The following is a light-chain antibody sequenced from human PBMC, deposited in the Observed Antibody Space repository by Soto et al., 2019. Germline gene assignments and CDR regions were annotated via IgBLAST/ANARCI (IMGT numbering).Light chain of an antibody. CDR2: DAS. V-gene: IGKV3-11*01. J-gene: IGKJ5*01. CDR3: QQRSNWPPEFT. Sequence: EIVLTQSPATLSLSPGERATLSCRASQSVSSYLAWYQQKPGQAPRLLIYDASNRATGIPARFSGSGSGTDFTLTISSLDPEDFAVYDCQQRSNWPPEFTCVQGTRLQIK. CDR1: QSVSSY.